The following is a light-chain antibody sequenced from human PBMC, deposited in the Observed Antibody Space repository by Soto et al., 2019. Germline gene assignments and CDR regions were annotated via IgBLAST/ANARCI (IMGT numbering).Light chain of an antibody. CDR2: QTS. V-gene: IGKV3-11*01. CDR1: QYINTR. Sequence: EIVLTQSPATLSSFPGDRVTLSCRASQYINTRLAWYQHRPGQAPRLLIYQTSIRAAGIPARFSASGSGTDFTLTISSLQPDDFATYYCQQYSSYRKTFGQGTKVDIK. J-gene: IGKJ1*01. CDR3: QQYSSYRKT.